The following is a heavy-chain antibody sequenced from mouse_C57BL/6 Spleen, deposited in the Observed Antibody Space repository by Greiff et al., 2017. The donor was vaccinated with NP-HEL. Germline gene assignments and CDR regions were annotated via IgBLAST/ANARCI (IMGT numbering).Heavy chain of an antibody. CDR3: ARRGELLWYPLDY. CDR2: IYPGSGNT. J-gene: IGHJ3*01. V-gene: IGHV1-66*01. CDR1: GYSFTSYY. Sequence: VQLQQSGPDLVKPGASVKISCKASGYSFTSYYIHWVKQRPGQGLEWIGWIYPGSGNTKYNEKFKGKATLTADTSSSTAYMQLSSLTSEDSAVYYCARRGELLWYPLDYWGQGTLVTVSA. D-gene: IGHD2-1*01.